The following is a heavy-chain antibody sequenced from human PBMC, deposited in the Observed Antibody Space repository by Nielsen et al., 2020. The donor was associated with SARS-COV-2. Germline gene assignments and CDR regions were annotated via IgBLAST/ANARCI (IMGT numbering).Heavy chain of an antibody. CDR1: GFTFSSYA. V-gene: IGHV3-23*01. Sequence: GGSLRLSCAASGFTFSSYAMSWVRQAPGKGLEWVSAISGSGGSTYYADSVKGRFTISRDNSKNTLYLQMNSLRAEDTAVYYCARDFLVVRGVIEPGVDYYYYYGMDVWGQGTTVTVSS. CDR3: ARDFLVVRGVIEPGVDYYYYYGMDV. CDR2: ISGSGGST. D-gene: IGHD3-10*01. J-gene: IGHJ6*02.